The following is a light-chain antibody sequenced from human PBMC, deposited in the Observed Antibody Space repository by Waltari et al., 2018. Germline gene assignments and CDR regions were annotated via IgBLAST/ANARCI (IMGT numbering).Light chain of an antibody. J-gene: IGLJ1*01. CDR2: DVN. CDR3: CSYAGSPYV. CDR1: SSDVGGFNY. Sequence: QSALTQPRSVSGSPGQSVTISCTGTSSDVGGFNYVSWYPQHPGKAPKLMIYDVNKRPSGVPDRFSGSKSGNTASLTIFGLQAEDEADYYCCSYAGSPYVFGTGTKVTVL. V-gene: IGLV2-11*01.